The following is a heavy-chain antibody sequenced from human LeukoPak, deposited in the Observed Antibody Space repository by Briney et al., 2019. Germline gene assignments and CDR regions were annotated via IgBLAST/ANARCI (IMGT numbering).Heavy chain of an antibody. CDR3: AKADRYSSSWYVFQH. CDR2: ISGSGGST. Sequence: GSPRLSCAASGFTFSSYAMSWVRQAPGKGLEWVSAISGSGGSTYYADSVKGRFTISRDNSKNTLYLQMNSLRAEDTAVYYCAKADRYSSSWYVFQHWGQGTLVTVSS. CDR1: GFTFSSYA. D-gene: IGHD6-13*01. V-gene: IGHV3-23*01. J-gene: IGHJ1*01.